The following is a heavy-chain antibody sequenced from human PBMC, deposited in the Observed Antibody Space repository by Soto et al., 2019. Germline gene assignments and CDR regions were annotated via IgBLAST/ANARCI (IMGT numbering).Heavy chain of an antibody. D-gene: IGHD6-19*01. CDR3: AKVPGIAVAGSNRYYFDY. J-gene: IGHJ4*02. Sequence: GGSLRLSCAASGFTFSSYGMSWVRQAPGKGLEWVSAISGSGGSTYYADSVKGRFTISRDNSKNTLYLQMNSLRAEDTAVYYCAKVPGIAVAGSNRYYFDYWGQGTLVTVSS. V-gene: IGHV3-23*01. CDR2: ISGSGGST. CDR1: GFTFSSYG.